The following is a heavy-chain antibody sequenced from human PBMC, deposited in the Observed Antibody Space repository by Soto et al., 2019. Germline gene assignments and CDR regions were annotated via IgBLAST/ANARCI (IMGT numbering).Heavy chain of an antibody. V-gene: IGHV4-39*01. D-gene: IGHD2-2*01. CDR2: IYHTGNA. J-gene: IGHJ5*02. CDR1: GDSISNSRFY. Sequence: TSETLSLTCSVSGDSISNSRFYWAWIRQPPGEGLEWIGSIYHTGNAYYNPSLKSRVTISVDTSKNQFSLKLTSVTAADAALYYCARVPDRWGQGTLVTVSS. CDR3: ARVPDR.